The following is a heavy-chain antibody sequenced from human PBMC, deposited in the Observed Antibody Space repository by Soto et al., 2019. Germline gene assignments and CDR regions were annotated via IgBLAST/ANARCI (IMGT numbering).Heavy chain of an antibody. V-gene: IGHV3-30-3*01. CDR3: ASSPSGGLCYSDFDL. CDR2: ISYDGSNK. CDR1: GFSFTNAW. Sequence: PGGSLRLSCAAPGFSFTNAWMNWVRQAPGKGLEWVAVISYDGSNKYYADSVKGRFTISRDNSKNTLYLQMNSLRAEDTAVYYCASSPSGGLCYSDFDLWGQGTLVTVSS. J-gene: IGHJ4*02. D-gene: IGHD2-15*01.